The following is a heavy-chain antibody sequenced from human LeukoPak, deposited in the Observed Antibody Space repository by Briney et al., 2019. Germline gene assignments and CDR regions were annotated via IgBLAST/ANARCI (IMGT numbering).Heavy chain of an antibody. V-gene: IGHV5-51*01. CDR3: AITYSSSSNHYYYNVDV. J-gene: IGHJ6*02. D-gene: IGHD6-6*01. CDR2: ICPGDSDT. CDR1: GYSFTSYW. Sequence: GESLKISCKGSGYSFTSYWIGWVRQMPGKGLEWMEIICPGDSDTRYSPSFQGQVTISADKSISTAYLQWSSLKASDTATYYCAITYSSSSNHYYYNVDVWGQGTTVTVSS.